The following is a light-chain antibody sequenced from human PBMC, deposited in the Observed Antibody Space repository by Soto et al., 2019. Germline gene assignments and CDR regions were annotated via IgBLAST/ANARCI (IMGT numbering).Light chain of an antibody. V-gene: IGLV2-14*01. CDR2: EVS. CDR3: SSYTSSNFWV. Sequence: QSALTQPASVSGSPGQSITISCTGTSSDVGGYNYVSWYQQHSGKAPKLMIYEVSNRPSGISNRFSGSKSGNTASLTISGLQAEDEADYYCSSYTSSNFWVFGEGTKLTVL. J-gene: IGLJ3*02. CDR1: SSDVGGYNY.